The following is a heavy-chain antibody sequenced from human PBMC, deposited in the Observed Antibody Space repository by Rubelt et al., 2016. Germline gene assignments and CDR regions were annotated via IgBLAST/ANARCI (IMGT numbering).Heavy chain of an antibody. V-gene: IGHV5-10-1*01. CDR2: IDPSDSYI. CDR1: GYICTYYW. D-gene: IGHD2-2*01. J-gene: IGHJ4*02. CDR3: SSGNSCYPL. Sequence: EVQLEQSGAEVKKAGESLKISCKASGYICTYYWIGWVRQMPGKGLEWMGRIDPSDSYINYSPSFQCHVTISADKPISTSYLQCCRLKAAYSAMYYCSSGNSCYPLWGPVALVTVSS.